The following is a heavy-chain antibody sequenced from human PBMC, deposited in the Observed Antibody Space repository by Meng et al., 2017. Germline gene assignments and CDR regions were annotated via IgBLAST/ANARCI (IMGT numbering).Heavy chain of an antibody. V-gene: IGHV4-34*01. Sequence: QVKLQQAGEGLLSLSETLSFTCGGYGGCFNGYYWAWIRQPPGKGLDVVGGINHSGSTNYYPTLKSRVTISLDKSKNQFSLKLRSGAAADTAVYFCARSFYSSGWNTFDYWGQGTLVTVSS. CDR1: GGCFNGYY. CDR2: INHSGST. J-gene: IGHJ4*02. D-gene: IGHD6-19*01. CDR3: ARSFYSSGWNTFDY.